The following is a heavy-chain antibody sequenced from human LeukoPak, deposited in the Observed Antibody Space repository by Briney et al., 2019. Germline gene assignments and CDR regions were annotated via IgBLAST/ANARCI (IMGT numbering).Heavy chain of an antibody. CDR1: GFTFSSYA. J-gene: IGHJ4*02. V-gene: IGHV3-33*06. Sequence: GGSLRLSCAASGFTFSSYAMHWVRQAPGKGLEWVAVIWYDGSNQLYADPVKGRFTVSRDNSKNILYLHMNRVRVEDTAVYYCTKAVPLDDGDYMGDYWGQGVLVTVSS. CDR2: IWYDGSNQ. D-gene: IGHD4-17*01. CDR3: TKAVPLDDGDYMGDY.